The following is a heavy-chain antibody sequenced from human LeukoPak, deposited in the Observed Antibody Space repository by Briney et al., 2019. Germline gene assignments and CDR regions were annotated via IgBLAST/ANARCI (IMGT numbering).Heavy chain of an antibody. D-gene: IGHD6-19*01. J-gene: IGHJ4*02. CDR2: IIPIFGTA. V-gene: IGHV1-69*05. CDR1: LGTFSSYA. Sequence: SVKVSCKGSLGTFSSYAISWVRRAPGQGLDWMGGIIPIFGTANYAQKFQGRVTITTDESTSTAYMELSSLRTEDTAVYYCARDEGSGWPDWGQGTLVTVSS. CDR3: ARDEGSGWPD.